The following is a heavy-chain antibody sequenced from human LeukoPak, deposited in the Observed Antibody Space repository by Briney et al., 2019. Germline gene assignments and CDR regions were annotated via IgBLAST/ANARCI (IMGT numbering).Heavy chain of an antibody. J-gene: IGHJ6*02. V-gene: IGHV1-2*02. Sequence: ASVKVSCKASGYTFTGYYMRWVRQAPGQGLEWMGWINPNSGGTNYAQKFQGRVTMTRDTSISTAYMELSRLRSDDTAVYYCARDGSGSYYGYYGMDVWGQGTTVTVSS. D-gene: IGHD3-10*01. CDR2: INPNSGGT. CDR1: GYTFTGYY. CDR3: ARDGSGSYYGYYGMDV.